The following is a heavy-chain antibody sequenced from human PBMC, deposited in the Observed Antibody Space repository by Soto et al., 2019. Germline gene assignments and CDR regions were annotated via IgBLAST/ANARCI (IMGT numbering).Heavy chain of an antibody. J-gene: IGHJ1*01. CDR2: MNPNSGNT. Sequence: ASVKVSCKASGYTFTSYDINWVRQATGQGLEWMGWMNPNSGNTGYAQKFQGRVTMTRNTSISTAYMELSSLRSEDTAVYYCARGPYCSGGSCYVEYFQHWGQGTLVTVSS. CDR1: GYTFTSYD. V-gene: IGHV1-8*01. CDR3: ARGPYCSGGSCYVEYFQH. D-gene: IGHD2-15*01.